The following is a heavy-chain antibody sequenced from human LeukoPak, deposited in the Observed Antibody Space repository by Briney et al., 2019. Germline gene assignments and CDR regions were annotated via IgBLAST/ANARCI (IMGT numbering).Heavy chain of an antibody. D-gene: IGHD2-15*01. CDR3: ARAGYCSGGSCYLRYYYYYGMDV. J-gene: IGHJ6*02. CDR1: GGSISSYY. Sequence: SETLSLTCTVSGGSISSYYWSWIRQPPGKGLEWIGYIYYSGSTNYNPSLKSRVTISVDTSKNQLSLKLSSVTAADTAVYYCARAGYCSGGSCYLRYYYYYGMDVWGQGTTVTVSS. V-gene: IGHV4-59*01. CDR2: IYYSGST.